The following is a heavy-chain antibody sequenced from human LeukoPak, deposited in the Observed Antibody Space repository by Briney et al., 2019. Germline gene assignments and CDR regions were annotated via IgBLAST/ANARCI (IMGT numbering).Heavy chain of an antibody. CDR1: GFTFSSYG. D-gene: IGHD5-18*01. V-gene: IGHV3-33*01. Sequence: PGASLKLSCAASGFTFSSYGMHWVRQAPGKGLEWVAVIWYDGSNKYYADSVKGRFTISRDNSKNTLYLQMNSLRAEDTAVYYCARGGKNEVSWIQLWGIGYWGQGTLVTVSS. J-gene: IGHJ4*02. CDR2: IWYDGSNK. CDR3: ARGGKNEVSWIQLWGIGY.